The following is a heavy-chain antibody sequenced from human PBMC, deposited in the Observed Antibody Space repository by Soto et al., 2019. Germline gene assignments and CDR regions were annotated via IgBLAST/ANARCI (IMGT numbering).Heavy chain of an antibody. CDR2: IYHSGST. Sequence: SETLSLTCAVSGGSISSGGYSWSWIRQPPGKGLEWIGYIYHSGSTYYNPSLKSRVTISVDRSKNQFSLKLSSVTAADTAVYYCARGAPVFIRHWGQGTLVTVS. CDR1: GGSISSGGYS. J-gene: IGHJ1*01. CDR3: ARGAPVFIRH. D-gene: IGHD3-10*01. V-gene: IGHV4-30-2*01.